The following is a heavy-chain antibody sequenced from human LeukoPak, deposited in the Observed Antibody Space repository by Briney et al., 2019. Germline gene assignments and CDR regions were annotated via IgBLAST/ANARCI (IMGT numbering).Heavy chain of an antibody. Sequence: GGSLRVYCAASGFTFSSYAMSWVRQAPGKGLEWVSAISGSGGSTYYADSVKGRFTISRDNSKNTLYLQMNSLRAEDTAVYYCAKRQQLVRGNFDYWGQGTLVTVSS. CDR2: ISGSGGST. CDR3: AKRQQLVRGNFDY. J-gene: IGHJ4*02. CDR1: GFTFSSYA. D-gene: IGHD6-13*01. V-gene: IGHV3-23*01.